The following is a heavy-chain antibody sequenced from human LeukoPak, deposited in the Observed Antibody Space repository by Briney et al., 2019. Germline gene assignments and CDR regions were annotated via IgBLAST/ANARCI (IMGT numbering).Heavy chain of an antibody. CDR3: ARDYSSGWPNFDY. CDR1: GYTFTCYY. Sequence: ASVKVSCKASGYTFTCYYMHWVRQAPGQGLEWMGWISTYNGNTNYAQKLQGRVTMTTDTSTSTAYMELRSLRSDDTAVYYCARDYSSGWPNFDYWGQGTLVTVSS. CDR2: ISTYNGNT. J-gene: IGHJ4*02. V-gene: IGHV1-18*04. D-gene: IGHD6-19*01.